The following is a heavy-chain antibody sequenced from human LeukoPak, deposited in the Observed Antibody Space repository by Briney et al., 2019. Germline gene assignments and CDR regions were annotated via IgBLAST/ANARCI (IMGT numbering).Heavy chain of an antibody. J-gene: IGHJ4*02. CDR1: GYTFTSYG. CDR2: ISAYNGNT. Sequence: ASVKVSCKASGYTFTSYGISWVRQAPGQGLEWMGWISAYNGNTNYAQKLQGRVTMTTDTSTSTAYMELRSLRSDDTAVYYCARDPGLGDFRTYGDYWGQGTLVTVSS. D-gene: IGHD3/OR15-3a*01. CDR3: ARDPGLGDFRTYGDY. V-gene: IGHV1-18*01.